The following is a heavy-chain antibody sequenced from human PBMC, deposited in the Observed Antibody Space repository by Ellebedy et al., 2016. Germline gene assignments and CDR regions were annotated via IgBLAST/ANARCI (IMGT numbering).Heavy chain of an antibody. Sequence: SETLSPTXTVPGGSISSSSSYWGWIRQPPGKGLEWIGSIYYSGSTYYNPSLKSRVTISVDTSKNQFSLKLSSVTAADTAVYYCAGDDTVKLAFDIWGQGTMVTVSS. J-gene: IGHJ3*02. D-gene: IGHD4-17*01. V-gene: IGHV4-39*07. CDR3: AGDDTVKLAFDI. CDR1: GGSISSSSSY. CDR2: IYYSGST.